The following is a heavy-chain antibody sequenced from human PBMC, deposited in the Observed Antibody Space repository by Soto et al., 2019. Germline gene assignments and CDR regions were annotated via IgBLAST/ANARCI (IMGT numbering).Heavy chain of an antibody. CDR3: ARPVGYDFIGMDV. D-gene: IGHD5-12*01. CDR1: GGSISSSSYY. Sequence: QLQLQESGPGLVKPSETLSLTCTVSGGSISSSSYYWGWIRQPPGKVLEWIGRIYYSGSTYYNPSLKSRVTIAVDTSNIRFSLRLSSVTAADTAVYYCARPVGYDFIGMDVWGQGTTVTVS. V-gene: IGHV4-39*01. J-gene: IGHJ6*02. CDR2: IYYSGST.